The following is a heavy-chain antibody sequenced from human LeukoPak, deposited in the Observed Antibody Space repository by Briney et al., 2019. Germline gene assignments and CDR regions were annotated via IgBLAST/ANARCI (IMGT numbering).Heavy chain of an antibody. Sequence: GGSLRLSCAASGFTFSKYGMSWVRQAPGKGLEWVSAISGSGGSTYYAESVKGRFSISRDNSKNTLYLQMNSLRAEDSAVYYCARDSIAVAADLDYWGQGTLVTVSS. J-gene: IGHJ4*02. V-gene: IGHV3-23*01. D-gene: IGHD6-19*01. CDR3: ARDSIAVAADLDY. CDR2: ISGSGGST. CDR1: GFTFSKYG.